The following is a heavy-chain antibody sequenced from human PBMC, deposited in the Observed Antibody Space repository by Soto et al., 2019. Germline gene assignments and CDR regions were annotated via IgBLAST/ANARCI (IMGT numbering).Heavy chain of an antibody. CDR3: SRDQAVVVIAATAVDV. V-gene: IGHV1-2*02. J-gene: IGHJ6*02. CDR1: GYTFTGYY. CDR2: NNTNSGGT. D-gene: IGHD2-15*01. Sequence: ASVTVSCAASGYTFTGYYMHSVEQAPVQGLEWMGWNNTNSGGTKYAQKFQGRDTLTRDTSISPACMELSRQSSDDTAVYYFSRDQAVVVIAATAVDVRGQGTTVTVSS.